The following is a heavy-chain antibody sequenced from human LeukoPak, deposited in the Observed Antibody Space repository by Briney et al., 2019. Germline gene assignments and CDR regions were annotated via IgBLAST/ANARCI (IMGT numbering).Heavy chain of an antibody. CDR3: SRDKQPGDY. Sequence: SETLSLTCTGSGGSISSYYWSWIRQPPGKGLEWIGYIYYSGSTTYNPSLKSRVTISVDTSKNQFSLKLSSVTAADTAVYYCSRDKQPGDYWGPGTLVTVSS. J-gene: IGHJ4*02. D-gene: IGHD5-18*01. V-gene: IGHV4-59*01. CDR2: IYYSGST. CDR1: GGSISSYY.